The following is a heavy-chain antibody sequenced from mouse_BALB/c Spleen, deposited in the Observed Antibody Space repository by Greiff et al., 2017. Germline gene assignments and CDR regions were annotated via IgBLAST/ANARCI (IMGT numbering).Heavy chain of an antibody. D-gene: IGHD1-1*01. Sequence: EVKLVESGAELVKPGASVKLSCTASGFNIKDTYMHWVKQRPEQGLEWIGRIDPANGNTKYDPKFQGKATITADTSSNTAYLQLSSLTSEDTAVYYCARITTVVGYFDVWGAGTTVTVSA. CDR3: ARITTVVGYFDV. CDR1: GFNIKDTY. J-gene: IGHJ1*01. CDR2: IDPANGNT. V-gene: IGHV14-3*02.